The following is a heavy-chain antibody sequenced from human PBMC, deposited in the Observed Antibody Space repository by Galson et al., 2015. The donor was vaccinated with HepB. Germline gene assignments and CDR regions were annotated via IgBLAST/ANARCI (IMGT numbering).Heavy chain of an antibody. J-gene: IGHJ4*02. V-gene: IGHV1-2*06. Sequence: SVKVSCKASGYTSTGYYMHWVRQAPGQGLEWMGRINPNSGGTDYAQKFQGRVTITADKSTSTAYMELSSLRSEDTAVYYCARANHQNYYGSGKIFFDYWGQGTLVTVSS. CDR1: GYTSTGYY. D-gene: IGHD3-10*01. CDR3: ARANHQNYYGSGKIFFDY. CDR2: INPNSGGT.